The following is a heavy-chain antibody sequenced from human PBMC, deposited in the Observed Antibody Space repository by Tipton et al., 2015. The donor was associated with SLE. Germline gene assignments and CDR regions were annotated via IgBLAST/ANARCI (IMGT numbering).Heavy chain of an antibody. D-gene: IGHD6-19*01. V-gene: IGHV4-59*08. CDR1: GDSINSYY. Sequence: LRLSCTVSGDSINSYYWSWIRQPPGEGLEWIGYIYYREGTNYSPSLKSRVTISLDASKNQLSLTLSSVTAADTAVYYCARHHGSGWLYGLDVWGQGTTVTISS. J-gene: IGHJ6*02. CDR2: IYYREGT. CDR3: ARHHGSGWLYGLDV.